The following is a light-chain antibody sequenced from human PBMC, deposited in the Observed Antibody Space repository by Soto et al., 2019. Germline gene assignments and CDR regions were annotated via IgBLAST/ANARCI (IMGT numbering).Light chain of an antibody. J-gene: IGKJ1*01. Sequence: EIVLTQSPGTLSLSPGEGATLSCRASLTISNNFIAWYQQRAGQAPRLVIYGASTRATGIPDRFSGSGSGTDFTLTINSLEPEDFAVYYCQHFGSSLRTFGQGTKVDIK. CDR1: LTISNNF. V-gene: IGKV3-20*01. CDR3: QHFGSSLRT. CDR2: GAS.